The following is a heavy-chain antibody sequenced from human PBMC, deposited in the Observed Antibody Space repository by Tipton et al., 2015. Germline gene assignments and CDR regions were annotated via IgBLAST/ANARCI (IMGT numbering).Heavy chain of an antibody. D-gene: IGHD5-12*01. CDR1: AYSISSDYY. CDR2: ISHSGNT. J-gene: IGHJ4*02. CDR3: VRSSGHSGYGAFDY. V-gene: IGHV4-38-2*02. Sequence: TLSLTCTVSAYSISSDYYWGWIRQPPGKGLEWIGSISHSGNTYYNPSLKSRVTMSRDTSKNQFSLKLTSVTAAATAVYYCVRSSGHSGYGAFDYWGQGVLVIVSS.